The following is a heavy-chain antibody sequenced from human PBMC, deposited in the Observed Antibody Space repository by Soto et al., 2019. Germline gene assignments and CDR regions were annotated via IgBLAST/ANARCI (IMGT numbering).Heavy chain of an antibody. J-gene: IGHJ4*02. CDR3: GRGLGGGWYYFDY. V-gene: IGHV1-18*01. CDR2: ITVNSGNT. CDR1: GYSFTNYG. D-gene: IGHD6-19*01. Sequence: QLVQSGVEVKEPGASVKVSCKASGYSFTNYGIGRVRQAPGQGLEWMGWITVNSGNTNYPQKVQGRVTMTTDTSTNTAYMELRSLTSDDTAVYYCGRGLGGGWYYFDYWGQGTLVTVSS.